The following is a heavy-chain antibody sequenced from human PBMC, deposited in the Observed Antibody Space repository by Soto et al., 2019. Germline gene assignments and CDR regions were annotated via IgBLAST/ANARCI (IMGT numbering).Heavy chain of an antibody. CDR2: ISGSGGST. CDR3: AKDPLSSRSYGRCCHAFDI. V-gene: IGHV3-23*01. D-gene: IGHD1-26*01. Sequence: EVQLLESGGGLVQPGGSLRLSCAASGFTFSSYAMSWVRQAPGKGLEWVSAISGSGGSTYYADSVKGRFTISRDNSKNTLYLQMNSLRAEDTAVYYCAKDPLSSRSYGRCCHAFDIWGQGTMVTVSS. J-gene: IGHJ3*02. CDR1: GFTFSSYA.